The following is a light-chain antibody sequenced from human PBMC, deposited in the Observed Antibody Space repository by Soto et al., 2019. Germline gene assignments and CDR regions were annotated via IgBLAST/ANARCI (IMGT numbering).Light chain of an antibody. CDR2: EAS. J-gene: IGKJ4*01. CDR1: QSVSSH. V-gene: IGKV3-11*01. CDR3: QQRSNWPLT. Sequence: EIVLTQSPATLSLSPGERAALSCRASQSVSSHLAWYQQKPGQAPRLLIYEASNRATGIPARFSGSGSGTDFTLIISSLEPEDLAVYYCQQRSNWPLTFGGGTKVEIK.